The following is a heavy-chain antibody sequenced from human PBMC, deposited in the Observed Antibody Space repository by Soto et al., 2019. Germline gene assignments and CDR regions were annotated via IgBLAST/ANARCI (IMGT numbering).Heavy chain of an antibody. J-gene: IGHJ1*01. V-gene: IGHV3-23*01. CDR3: AIGANYYDSSGYYLGYFQH. Sequence: GGSLRLSCAASGFTFSSYAMSWVRQAPGKGLEWVSAISGSGGSTNYADSVKGRFTISRDNSKNTLYLQMNSLRAEDTAVYYCAIGANYYDSSGYYLGYFQHWGQGTLVTVSS. CDR2: ISGSGGST. D-gene: IGHD3-22*01. CDR1: GFTFSSYA.